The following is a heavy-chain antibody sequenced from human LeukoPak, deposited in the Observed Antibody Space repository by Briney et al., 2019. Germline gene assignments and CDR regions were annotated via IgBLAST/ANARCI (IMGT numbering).Heavy chain of an antibody. J-gene: IGHJ3*02. CDR2: VSAYADNT. CDR3: ARRKCSRTSCYEGDAFDI. Sequence: ASVKVSCKASGYNFFSYGITWVRQAPGQGLEWMGWVSAYADNTNYVQKFQGRVTMTTDTSTSTAYMELRSLRSDDTAVYYCARRKCSRTSCYEGDAFDIWGQGTMVTVSS. V-gene: IGHV1-18*01. D-gene: IGHD2-2*01. CDR1: GYNFFSYG.